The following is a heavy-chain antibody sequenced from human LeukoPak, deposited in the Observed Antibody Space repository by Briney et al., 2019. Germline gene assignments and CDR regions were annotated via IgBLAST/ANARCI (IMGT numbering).Heavy chain of an antibody. J-gene: IGHJ6*02. CDR2: INAGNGNT. Sequence: ASVRVSCKASGYTFTSYAMHWVRQAPGQRLEWMGWINAGNGNTKYSQKFQDRVTITADESTSTAYMELSSLRSEDTAVYYCARDHCSGGSCYSSNLYGMDVWGQGTTVTVSS. CDR1: GYTFTSYA. CDR3: ARDHCSGGSCYSSNLYGMDV. V-gene: IGHV1-3*01. D-gene: IGHD2-15*01.